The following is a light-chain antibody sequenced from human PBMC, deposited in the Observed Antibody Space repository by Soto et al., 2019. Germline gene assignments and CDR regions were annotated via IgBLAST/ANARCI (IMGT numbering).Light chain of an antibody. CDR1: SSNIESNT. J-gene: IGLJ3*02. CDR2: STN. CDR3: AAWDDSLKGWV. Sequence: QSAVTQPPSASGTPGQRVTISCSGSSSNIESNTVNWYQQLPGTAPKLLIYSTNQRPSGVPDRFSGSKSGTSASLAISGLQSEDEADYYCAAWDDSLKGWVFGGGTKLTVL. V-gene: IGLV1-44*01.